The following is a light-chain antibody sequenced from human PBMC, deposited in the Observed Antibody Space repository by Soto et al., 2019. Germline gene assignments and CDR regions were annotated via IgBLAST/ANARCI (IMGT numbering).Light chain of an antibody. Sequence: QSVLTQPASVSGSPGQSITISCTGTSSDIGGYNYVSWYQQHPGKAPKLMIYDVSNRPSGVSNRFSGSKSGNTASLTISGLQGEDEADYYCSSYTRSSTRVFGGGTQLTVL. V-gene: IGLV2-14*03. CDR1: SSDIGGYNY. CDR3: SSYTRSSTRV. CDR2: DVS. J-gene: IGLJ2*01.